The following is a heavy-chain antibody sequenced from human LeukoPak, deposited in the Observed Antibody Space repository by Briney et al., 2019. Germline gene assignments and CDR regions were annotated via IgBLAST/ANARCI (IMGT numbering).Heavy chain of an antibody. D-gene: IGHD3-22*01. CDR2: INPSGGST. CDR1: GYTFTSYY. CDR3: ASPQGSYYYDSSGYYNLVY. V-gene: IGHV1-46*01. Sequence: GASVKVSCKASGYTFTSYYMHWVRQAPGQGPEWMGIINPSGGSTSYAQKFQGRVTMTRDTSTSTVYMELSSLRSEDTAVYYCASPQGSYYYDSSGYYNLVYWGQGLLVTVSS. J-gene: IGHJ4*02.